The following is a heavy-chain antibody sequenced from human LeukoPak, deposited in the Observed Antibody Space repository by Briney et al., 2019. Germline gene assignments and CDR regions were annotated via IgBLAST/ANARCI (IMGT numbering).Heavy chain of an antibody. J-gene: IGHJ4*02. D-gene: IGHD1-26*01. CDR3: ARLVGDRTIYDY. V-gene: IGHV3-7*02. Sequence: GESLKISCKGSGYSFTTYWIGWVRQMPGKGLEWVANIKEDGSEKYYVDSVKGRFTISRDNAKNSLYLQMNSLRVEDTAVYYCARLVGDRTIYDYWGQGALVTVSS. CDR2: IKEDGSEK. CDR1: GYSFTTYW.